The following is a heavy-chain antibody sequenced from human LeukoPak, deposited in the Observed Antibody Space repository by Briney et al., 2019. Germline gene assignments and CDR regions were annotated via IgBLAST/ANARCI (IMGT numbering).Heavy chain of an antibody. CDR1: GFTFDDYA. Sequence: PGRSLRLSCAASGFTFDDYAVHWVRQAPGKGLEWVSGISWNSGSIGYADSVKGRFTISRDNAKNSLYLQMNSLRAEDTALYYCAKDRYSSSTLPDYWGQGTLVTVSS. CDR2: ISWNSGSI. D-gene: IGHD6-13*01. CDR3: AKDRYSSSTLPDY. J-gene: IGHJ4*02. V-gene: IGHV3-9*01.